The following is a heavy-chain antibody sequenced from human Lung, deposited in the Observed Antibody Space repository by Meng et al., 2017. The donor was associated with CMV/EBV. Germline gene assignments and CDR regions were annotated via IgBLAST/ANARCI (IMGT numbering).Heavy chain of an antibody. Sequence: EAPLLGSGGGLVQPVGSLRLSCAASGFTFSSYAMSWVRQAPGKGLEWVSAISGSGGSTYYADSVKGRFTISRDNSKNTLYLQMNSLRAEDTAVYYCAKDVGQLHFDYWGQGTLVTVSS. J-gene: IGHJ4*02. D-gene: IGHD2-2*01. CDR1: GFTFSSYA. V-gene: IGHV3-23*01. CDR3: AKDVGQLHFDY. CDR2: ISGSGGST.